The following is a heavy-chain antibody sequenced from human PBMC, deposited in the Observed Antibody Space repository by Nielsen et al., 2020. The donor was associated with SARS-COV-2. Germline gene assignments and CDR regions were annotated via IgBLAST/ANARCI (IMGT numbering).Heavy chain of an antibody. J-gene: IGHJ6*02. CDR1: GGSVSSGSYY. V-gene: IGHV4-31*03. CDR2: IYYSGST. D-gene: IGHD2-15*01. CDR3: ARAPGYCSGGSCYGPVYYYYGMDV. Sequence: SETLSLTCTVSGGSVSSGSYYWSWIRQHPGKGLEWIGYIYYSGSTYYNPSLKSRVTISVDTSKNQFSLKLSSVTAADTAVYYCARAPGYCSGGSCYGPVYYYYGMDVWGQGTTVTVSS.